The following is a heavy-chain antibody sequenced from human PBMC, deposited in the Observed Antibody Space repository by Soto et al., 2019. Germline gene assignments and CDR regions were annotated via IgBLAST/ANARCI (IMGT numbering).Heavy chain of an antibody. CDR2: IYYSGGT. CDR1: GGSMSSGDYY. D-gene: IGHD3-16*01. V-gene: IGHV4-30-4*01. Sequence: SETLSLTCTVSGGSMSSGDYYWSWIRQPPGKGLEWIGYIYYSGGTFYNPSLKNRVTISLDTSKIQFSLKLSSVPAADTAVYYCGREGGDNWFDPWGQGTLVTVSS. CDR3: GREGGDNWFDP. J-gene: IGHJ5*02.